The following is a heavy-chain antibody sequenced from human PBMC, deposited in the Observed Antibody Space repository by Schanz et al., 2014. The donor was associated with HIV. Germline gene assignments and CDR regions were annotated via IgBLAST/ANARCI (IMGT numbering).Heavy chain of an antibody. CDR2: ISGSGVYT. CDR3: EKDLLSRYCSGGSCYSSY. D-gene: IGHD2-15*01. Sequence: EVQLLESGGGLVQPGGSLRLSCAASGFTFSNYAMTWVRQAPGKGLEWVSAISGSGVYTYYADSVKGRFTISRDNSKNTLHLQMNSLRAEDTAVYYCEKDLLSRYCSGGSCYSSYWGQGTLVTVSS. J-gene: IGHJ4*02. CDR1: GFTFSNYA. V-gene: IGHV3-23*01.